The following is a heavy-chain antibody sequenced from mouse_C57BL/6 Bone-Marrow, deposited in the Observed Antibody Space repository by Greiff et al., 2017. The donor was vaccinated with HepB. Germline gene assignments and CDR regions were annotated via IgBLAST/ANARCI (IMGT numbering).Heavy chain of an antibody. CDR3: ARYPLITTVVAPYWYFDV. D-gene: IGHD1-1*01. J-gene: IGHJ1*03. CDR1: GYTFTSYD. Sequence: VQLKQSGPELVKPGASVKLSCKASGYTFTSYDINWVKQRPGQGLEWIGWIYPRDGSTKYNEKFKGKATLTVDTSSSTAYMELHSLTSEDSAVYFCARYPLITTVVAPYWYFDVWGTGTTVTVSS. CDR2: IYPRDGST. V-gene: IGHV1-85*01.